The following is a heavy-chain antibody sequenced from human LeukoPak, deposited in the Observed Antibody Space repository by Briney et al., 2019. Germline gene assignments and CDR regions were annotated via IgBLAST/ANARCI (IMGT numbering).Heavy chain of an antibody. J-gene: IGHJ5*02. CDR1: GFTLRSYA. D-gene: IGHD6-13*01. Sequence: GGSLRISCAASGFTLRSYATSWVRQAPGKGLDWVSAISGSGGSTYYADSVKGRFTISRDNSKNTLYLQMNSLRAEHTAVYYCAKDQLGIAAAPRWVPRDDDWFDLGGQGTLVTVSS. CDR2: ISGSGGST. V-gene: IGHV3-23*01. CDR3: AKDQLGIAAAPRWVPRDDDWFDL.